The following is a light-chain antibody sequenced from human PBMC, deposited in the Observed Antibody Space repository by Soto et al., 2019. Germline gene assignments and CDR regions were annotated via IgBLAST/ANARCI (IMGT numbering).Light chain of an antibody. V-gene: IGKV3-20*01. J-gene: IGKJ4*01. Sequence: EIVLTQSPGTLSLSPGERATLSCRASQTVRTNYLAWFQHKPGQAPRLLIYGASSRATGIPARFSGSGSGTDFTLTINRLEPEAFAVYFCQQYSDSPLTFGGGTKVEIK. CDR3: QQYSDSPLT. CDR1: QTVRTNY. CDR2: GAS.